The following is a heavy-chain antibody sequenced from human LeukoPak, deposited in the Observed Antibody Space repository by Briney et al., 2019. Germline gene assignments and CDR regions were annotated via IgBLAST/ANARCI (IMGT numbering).Heavy chain of an antibody. CDR3: ARDDYDSSGYANWFDP. D-gene: IGHD3-22*01. CDR1: GGTFSSYT. Sequence: VASVKVSCKASGGTFSSYTISWVRQAPGQGLEWMGRIITILGIANYAQKFHGRVTITADKSTSTAYMELSSLRSEDTAVYYCARDDYDSSGYANWFDPWGQGTLVTVSS. J-gene: IGHJ5*02. CDR2: IITILGIA. V-gene: IGHV1-69*04.